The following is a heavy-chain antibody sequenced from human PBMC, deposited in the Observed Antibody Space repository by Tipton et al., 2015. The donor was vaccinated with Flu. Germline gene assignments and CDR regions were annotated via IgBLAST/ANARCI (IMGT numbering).Heavy chain of an antibody. J-gene: IGHJ3*01. CDR3: ARDLRGYRGYTGGDAFDV. CDR1: GASISKYY. V-gene: IGHV4-4*07. D-gene: IGHD5-12*01. Sequence: TLSLTCTVSGASISKYYWSWIRQPAGKGLEWIGRISPTGSTLYNASLKNRVTMSLDTSKSQLSLRLNSATAADTAFYYCARDLRGYRGYTGGDAFDVWGQGTVVSVS. CDR2: ISPTGST.